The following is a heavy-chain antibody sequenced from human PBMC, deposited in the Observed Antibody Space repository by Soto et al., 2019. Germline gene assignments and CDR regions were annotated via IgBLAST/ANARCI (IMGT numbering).Heavy chain of an antibody. Sequence: SETLSITCTFTGDSIRSRSYYWGWIRQPPGKGLEWIGSIYYSGITYNNPSLRSRVSMSIDTSKDQFSLKLKSVTAADTALYFCPRQRTSVATQAYFDVWGPGSLVTGSS. CDR1: GDSIRSRSYY. CDR3: PRQRTSVATQAYFDV. CDR2: IYYSGIT. J-gene: IGHJ4*02. V-gene: IGHV4-39*01. D-gene: IGHD3-10*01.